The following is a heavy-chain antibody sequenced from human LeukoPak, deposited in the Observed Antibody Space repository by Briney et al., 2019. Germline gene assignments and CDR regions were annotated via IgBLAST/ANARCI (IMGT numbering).Heavy chain of an antibody. V-gene: IGHV3-7*01. CDR2: IKQDGSET. D-gene: IGHD6-13*01. CDR1: GFTFSSYW. Sequence: GGSLRLSCAASGFTFSSYWMSWVRQAPGKGLEWVANIKQDGSETYYVDSVKGRFTISRDNAKKSLFLQMNSLRAEDTAVYYCARVEGRSSCPDCWGQGTLVTVSS. CDR3: ARVEGRSSCPDC. J-gene: IGHJ4*02.